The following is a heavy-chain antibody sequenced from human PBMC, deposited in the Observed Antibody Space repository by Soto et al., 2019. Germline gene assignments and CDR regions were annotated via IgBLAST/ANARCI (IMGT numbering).Heavy chain of an antibody. CDR2: IYPGDSDT. V-gene: IGHV5-51*01. D-gene: IGHD3-22*01. CDR3: ARDYYDSSGYYQGMDV. Sequence: LKISCKGSGYSFTSYWIAWVRQMPGKGLEWMGIIYPGDSDTRYSPSFQGQVTISADKSISTAYLRWSSLKASDTAMYYCARDYYDSSGYYQGMDVWGQGTTVTVSS. CDR1: GYSFTSYW. J-gene: IGHJ6*02.